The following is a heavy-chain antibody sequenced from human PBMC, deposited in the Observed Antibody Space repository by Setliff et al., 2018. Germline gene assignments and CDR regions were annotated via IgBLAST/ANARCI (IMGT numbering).Heavy chain of an antibody. Sequence: SETLSLTCTVSGGSISSYYWGWIRQPPGKGLEWIGSIYYSGSTYYNPSLKSRVTISVDTSKNQFSLKLSSVTAADTAVYYCARGTSGYLSYWGQGTVVTVSS. CDR1: GGSISSYY. D-gene: IGHD3-22*01. J-gene: IGHJ4*03. CDR3: ARGTSGYLSY. CDR2: IYYSGST. V-gene: IGHV4-39*01.